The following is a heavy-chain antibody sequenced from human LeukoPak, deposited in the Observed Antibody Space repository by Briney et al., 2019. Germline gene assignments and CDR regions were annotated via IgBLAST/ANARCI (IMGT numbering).Heavy chain of an antibody. J-gene: IGHJ4*02. CDR1: GFTFSSYS. CDR2: ISSSSSTI. D-gene: IGHD3-22*01. Sequence: GGSLRLSCAASGFTFSSYSMNWVRQAPGKGLEWVSYISSSSSTIYYADSVKGRFTISRDNAKNSLYLQMNSLRAEDTAVYYCARGYYYDSSGYSAEFDYWGQGTLVTVSS. V-gene: IGHV3-48*04. CDR3: ARGYYYDSSGYSAEFDY.